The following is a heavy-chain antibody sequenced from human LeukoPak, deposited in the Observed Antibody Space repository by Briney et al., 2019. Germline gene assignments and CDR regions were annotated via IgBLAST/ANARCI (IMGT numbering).Heavy chain of an antibody. Sequence: PGGSLRLSCAASGFTFSSYEMNWVRQAPGKGLEWVSYISSSGTTIYYADSVKGRFTISRDNAKNSLYLQMNSLRAEDTAVYYCATPPPGDFTIFLTVSWSTPWGKGPLFTVS. D-gene: IGHD3-9*01. J-gene: IGHJ5*02. CDR1: GFTFSSYE. V-gene: IGHV3-48*03. CDR3: ATPPPGDFTIFLTVSWSTP. CDR2: ISSSGTTI.